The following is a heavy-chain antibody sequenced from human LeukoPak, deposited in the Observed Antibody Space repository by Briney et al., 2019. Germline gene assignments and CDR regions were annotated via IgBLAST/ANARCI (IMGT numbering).Heavy chain of an antibody. V-gene: IGHV3-7*01. D-gene: IGHD3-10*01. J-gene: IGHJ4*02. CDR3: AKGGAPFAESAY. CDR2: IKEDGSQE. Sequence: PGESLRLSCAASGFTFSSYWMSWVRQAPGKGLEWVANIKEDGSQEYYVDSVRGRFTISRDNARNSVYLQMNSLRAEDTAVYYCAKGGAPFAESAYWGQGTLVTVSS. CDR1: GFTFSSYW.